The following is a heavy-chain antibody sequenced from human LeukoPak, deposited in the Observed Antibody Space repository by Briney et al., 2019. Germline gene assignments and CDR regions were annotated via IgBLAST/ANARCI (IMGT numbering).Heavy chain of an antibody. J-gene: IGHJ4*02. CDR2: VYSTGGT. CDR3: ARSMFGDYHFDY. V-gene: IGHV4-4*07. D-gene: IGHD4-17*01. CDR1: GDSMTENY. Sequence: PSETLSLTCTLSGDSMTENYWNWIRQPAGEGLEWIGRVYSTGGTNYNPSLKSRLTISVDKSKSQFSLKLSSVTAADTAVYYCARSMFGDYHFDYWGGGTLVTVSS.